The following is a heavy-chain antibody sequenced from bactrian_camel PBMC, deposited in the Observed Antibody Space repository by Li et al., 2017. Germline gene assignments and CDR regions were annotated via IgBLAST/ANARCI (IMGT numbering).Heavy chain of an antibody. CDR1: GDSISAYQ. D-gene: IGHD7*01. V-gene: IGHV3S6*01. CDR2: LDNDGST. CDR3: AATSRRMVPTGGRCPLSFDDSDFPYTE. J-gene: IGHJ4*01. Sequence: HVQLVESGGGLVQPGGSLRLSCTASGDSISAYQMAWFRRTVENGHEGVAHLDNDGSTYYAEAVKGRFIISKDNVQNTLYLEMNSLRPEDTAVYYCAATSRRMVPTGGRCPLSFDDSDFPYTEWGQGTQVTVS.